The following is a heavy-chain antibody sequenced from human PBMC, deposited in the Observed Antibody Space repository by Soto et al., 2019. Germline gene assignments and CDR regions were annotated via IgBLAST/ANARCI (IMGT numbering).Heavy chain of an antibody. CDR1: GFSLTTRGAG. CDR3: AHRSRVTAKWKSWFEP. CDR2: IYWDDDT. J-gene: IGHJ5*02. Sequence: QITLKESGPTLVKPTQTLTLTCTFSGFSLTTRGAGVGWIRQPPGKALEWLALIYWDDDTRYRPSPKSRLTITKDTSKTQVVLTLTNMDPVDTATYYCAHRSRVTAKWKSWFEPWGQGTRVTVSS. D-gene: IGHD2-21*02. V-gene: IGHV2-5*02.